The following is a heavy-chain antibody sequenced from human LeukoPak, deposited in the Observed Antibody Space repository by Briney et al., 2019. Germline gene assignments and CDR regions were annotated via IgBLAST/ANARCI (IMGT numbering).Heavy chain of an antibody. J-gene: IGHJ4*02. CDR2: ISSGSSYI. D-gene: IGHD3-16*01. CDR1: GFTFSSYS. Sequence: GGSLRLSCAASGFTFSSYSMNWVRQAPGKGLEWVSCISSGSSYIYYADSVKGRFTTSRDNAKYSLYLQMNSLRADDTAVYYCARDAGRGDYWGQGALVTVSS. CDR3: ARDAGRGDY. V-gene: IGHV3-21*01.